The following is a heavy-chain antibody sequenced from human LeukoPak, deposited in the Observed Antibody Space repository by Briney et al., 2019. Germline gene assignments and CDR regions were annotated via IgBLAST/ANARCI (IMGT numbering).Heavy chain of an antibody. CDR1: GYTFTGYY. CDR2: INPNSGGT. J-gene: IGHJ4*02. V-gene: IGHV1-2*06. D-gene: IGHD6-19*01. Sequence: APVKVSCKASGYTFTGYYMHWVRQAPGQGLEWMGRINPNSGGTNYAQKFQGRVTMTRDTSISTAYMELSRLRSDDTAVYYCARGPYSSGWYNFDYWGQGTLVTVSS. CDR3: ARGPYSSGWYNFDY.